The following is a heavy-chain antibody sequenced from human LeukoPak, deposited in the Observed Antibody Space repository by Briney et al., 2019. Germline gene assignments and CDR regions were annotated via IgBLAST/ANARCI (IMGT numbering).Heavy chain of an antibody. CDR3: AKGSTVVTPGSWFDP. CDR2: ISGSGGST. D-gene: IGHD4-23*01. CDR1: GGSISSGDYY. Sequence: ETLSLTCTVSGGSISSGDYYWSWIRQHPGKGLEWVSAISGSGGSTYYADSVKGRFTISRDNSKNTLYLQMNSLRAEDTAVYYCAKGSTVVTPGSWFDPWGQGTLVTVSS. V-gene: IGHV3-23*01. J-gene: IGHJ5*02.